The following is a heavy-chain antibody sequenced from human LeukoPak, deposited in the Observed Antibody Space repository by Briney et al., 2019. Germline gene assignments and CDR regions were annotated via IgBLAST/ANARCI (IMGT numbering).Heavy chain of an antibody. Sequence: PSETLSLTCSVSGGSISSYSWNWIRQPAGKGLEWIGRFYTSGTTNYNPSLKSRVTMSIDTSKNQVSLKMRSVTAADTAVYYCARTVVALDWYFDLWGRGTLSVSPQ. V-gene: IGHV4-4*07. CDR1: GGSISSYS. CDR3: ARTVVALDWYFDL. CDR2: FYTSGTT. D-gene: IGHD2-15*01. J-gene: IGHJ2*01.